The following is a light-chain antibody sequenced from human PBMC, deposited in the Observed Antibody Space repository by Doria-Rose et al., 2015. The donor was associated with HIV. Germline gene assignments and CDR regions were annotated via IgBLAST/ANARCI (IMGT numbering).Light chain of an antibody. CDR3: HQYGTSWT. Sequence: IVLTQSPGTLSLSPGERATLSCGASQSFSSTYLAWYQQRPGQAPSLIIYDGSTRATGIPDRFSAGGSGTDFTLTINRLEPEDFALYYCHQYGTSWTFGQGTKVEI. J-gene: IGKJ1*01. CDR1: QSFSSTY. V-gene: IGKV3-20*01. CDR2: DGS.